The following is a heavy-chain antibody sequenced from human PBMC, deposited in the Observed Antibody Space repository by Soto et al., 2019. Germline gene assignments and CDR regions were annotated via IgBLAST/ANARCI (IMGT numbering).Heavy chain of an antibody. Sequence: ASVKVSCKASGYTFTSYAMHWVRQAPGQRLEWMGWINAGNGNTKYSQKFQDRFPFTRDTSASTAYLDLSSLIFEDTAVYYFARSFGVVTPLDYGGQGTLVTVS. V-gene: IGHV1-3*01. CDR1: GYTFTSYA. D-gene: IGHD2-21*02. CDR3: ARSFGVVTPLDY. CDR2: INAGNGNT. J-gene: IGHJ4*02.